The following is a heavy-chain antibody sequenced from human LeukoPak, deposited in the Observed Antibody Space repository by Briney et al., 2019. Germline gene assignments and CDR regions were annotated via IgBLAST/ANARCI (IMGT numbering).Heavy chain of an antibody. CDR1: GFTFSGYG. V-gene: IGHV3-33*01. J-gene: IGHJ4*02. CDR2: IWSGGTNK. Sequence: GTSLRLSCAASGFTFSGYGIHWVRQAPGKGLEWVAIIWSGGTNKYYADSVKGRFTISRDNSKNTLYLQMDSLRAEDTALYYCARTRYDGGGYYKFDSWGQGTLVTVSS. D-gene: IGHD3-22*01. CDR3: ARTRYDGGGYYKFDS.